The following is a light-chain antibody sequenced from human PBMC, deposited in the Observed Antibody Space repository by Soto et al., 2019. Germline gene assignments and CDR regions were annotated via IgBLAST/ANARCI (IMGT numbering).Light chain of an antibody. V-gene: IGKV1-39*01. J-gene: IGKJ2*01. CDR1: QTITFY. Sequence: DIQMTQSPSSLSASVGDRVAITCRASQTITFYLNWYQQEPGKPPKLLIYGANTLQSGVPSRFSAGGSGTDFTLTINSLQPEDFATYYCQQTYNPPFTFGQGTKLHIK. CDR3: QQTYNPPFT. CDR2: GAN.